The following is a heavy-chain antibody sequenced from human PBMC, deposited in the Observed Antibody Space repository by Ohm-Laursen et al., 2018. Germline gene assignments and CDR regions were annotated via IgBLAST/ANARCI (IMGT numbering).Heavy chain of an antibody. CDR1: GYTFTGYY. D-gene: IGHD3-10*01. CDR3: ARGAGGSYHNNDY. J-gene: IGHJ4*02. V-gene: IGHV1-2*02. CDR2: INPNSGAT. Sequence: ASVKVSCKASGYTFTGYYMHWVRQAPGQGLEWMGWINPNSGATDSAQKFQGRVTMTRDTSISTAYMDLSRLTSDDTAVYYCARGAGGSYHNNDYWGQGTLVTVSS.